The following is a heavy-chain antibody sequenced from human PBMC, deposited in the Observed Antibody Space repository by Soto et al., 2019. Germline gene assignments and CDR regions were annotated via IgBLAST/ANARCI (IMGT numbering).Heavy chain of an antibody. V-gene: IGHV1-8*01. J-gene: IGHJ6*02. CDR2: MNPNSGNT. CDR3: ARGAGSWYSGYYYYYYGMDV. Sequence: ASVKVSCKASGYTFTSYYINGVRQATGQGLEWMGWMNPNSGNTCYAQKFQGRVTMTRNTSISTAYMELSSLRSEDTAVYYCARGAGSWYSGYYYYYYGMDVWGQGTTVTVSS. D-gene: IGHD6-13*01. CDR1: GYTFTSYY.